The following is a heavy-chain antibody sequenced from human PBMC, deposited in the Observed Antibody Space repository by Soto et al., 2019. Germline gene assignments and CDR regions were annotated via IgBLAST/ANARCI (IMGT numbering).Heavy chain of an antibody. J-gene: IGHJ5*02. V-gene: IGHV1-8*01. D-gene: IGHD3-3*02. CDR2: MRPNSGDT. Sequence: QVQLVQPGAEVRKPGASVKVSCEASGDIFTNFDFNWVRQATGQGLEWIGWMRPNSGDTGHDQKFQGRVRMTRDTSMSTAYMELSSLRAEDTAVYYCARYIYGQGFQAWGQGTLVFVSS. CDR3: ARYIYGQGFQA. CDR1: GDIFTNFD.